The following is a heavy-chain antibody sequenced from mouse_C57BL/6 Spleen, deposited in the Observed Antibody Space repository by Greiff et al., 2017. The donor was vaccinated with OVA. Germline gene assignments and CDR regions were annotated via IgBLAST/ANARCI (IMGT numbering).Heavy chain of an antibody. J-gene: IGHJ4*01. CDR2: ISSGSSTI. CDR3: ARAITTVVPPSMDY. CDR1: GFTFSDYG. Sequence: VQLQQSGGGLVKPGGSLKLSCAASGFTFSDYGMHWVRQAPEKGLEWVAYISSGSSTIYYADTVKGRFTISRDNAKNTLFLQMTSLRSEDTAMYYCARAITTVVPPSMDYWGQGTSVTVSS. V-gene: IGHV5-17*01. D-gene: IGHD1-1*01.